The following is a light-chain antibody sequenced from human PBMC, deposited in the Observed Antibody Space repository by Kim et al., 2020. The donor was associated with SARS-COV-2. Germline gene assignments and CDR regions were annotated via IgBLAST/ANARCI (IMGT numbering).Light chain of an antibody. J-gene: IGKJ2*01. Sequence: SSSGRDRVTLTCREGEQIRSYLAWFQLTPGRAPQRLIYSASALKTGVPSRLSGSGSGTEFTLTINSLQPEDFATYYCLQHHTYPHTFGQGTKLEI. CDR1: EQIRSY. CDR2: SAS. CDR3: LQHHTYPHT. V-gene: IGKV1-17*03.